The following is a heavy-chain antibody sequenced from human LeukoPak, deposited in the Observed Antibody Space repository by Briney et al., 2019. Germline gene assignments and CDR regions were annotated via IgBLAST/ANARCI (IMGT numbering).Heavy chain of an antibody. Sequence: GGSLRLSCAAYGFTFSSYEMNWVRQAPGKGLEWVSYISSSGSTIYYADSVKGRFTISRDNAKNSLYLQMNNLRAEDTVVYYCAKDPTYDSSGYGAQYYFDYWGQGTLVTVSS. J-gene: IGHJ4*02. CDR3: AKDPTYDSSGYGAQYYFDY. CDR2: ISSSGSTI. D-gene: IGHD3-22*01. CDR1: GFTFSSYE. V-gene: IGHV3-48*03.